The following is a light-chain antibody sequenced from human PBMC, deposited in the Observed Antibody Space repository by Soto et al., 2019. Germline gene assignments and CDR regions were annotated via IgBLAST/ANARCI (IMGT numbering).Light chain of an antibody. CDR3: HQYGSSPFIT. CDR2: AAS. J-gene: IGKJ5*01. V-gene: IGKV3-20*01. Sequence: EIALTQSPGTLSLSPGERATLSCRASQSVSRSYLAWYQQKPGQAPRLLIYAASSRATGIPDRFSGSGSGTDFTLTISRLVPEDFAVYYCHQYGSSPFITFGQGTRLEIK. CDR1: QSVSRSY.